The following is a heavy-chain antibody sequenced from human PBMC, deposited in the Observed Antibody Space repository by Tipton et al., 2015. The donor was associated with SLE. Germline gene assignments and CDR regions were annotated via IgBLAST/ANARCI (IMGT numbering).Heavy chain of an antibody. CDR2: IIPIFGTA. J-gene: IGHJ4*02. Sequence: QSGPEVRKPGSSVKVSCKASGGTFSSYAISWVRQAPGQGLEWMGGIIPIFGTANYAQKFQGRVTITTDESTSTAYMELSSLRSEDTAVYYWAGDGSSWGGTDYWGQGTLVTVSS. CDR1: GGTFSSYA. V-gene: IGHV1-69*05. D-gene: IGHD6-6*01. CDR3: AGDGSSWGGTDY.